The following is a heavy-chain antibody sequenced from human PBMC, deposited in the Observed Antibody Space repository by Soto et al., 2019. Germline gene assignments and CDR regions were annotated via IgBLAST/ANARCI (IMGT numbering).Heavy chain of an antibody. CDR1: GFTSSSFV. J-gene: IGHJ3*02. CDR3: AKERGVLDAFDI. V-gene: IGHV3-30*18. Sequence: QVQLVESGGGVVQPGTSLRLSCAASGFTSSSFVIHWVRQAPGKGLEWLAVISSDGNNQYYADSVKGRFTISRDNSKKPLYWQANSLRAEGTAVYFCAKERGVLDAFDIWGQGTMVTVS. CDR2: ISSDGNNQ. D-gene: IGHD3-10*01.